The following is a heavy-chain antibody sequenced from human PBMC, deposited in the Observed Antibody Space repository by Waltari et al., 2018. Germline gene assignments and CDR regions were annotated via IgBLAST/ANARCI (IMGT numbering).Heavy chain of an antibody. D-gene: IGHD2-15*01. CDR2: IWYDGSNK. Sequence: QVQLVESGGGVVQPGRSLRLSCAASGFTFSSYGMHWVRQAPGKGLEWVAVIWYDGSNKYYADSVKGRFTISRDNSKNTLYLQMNSLRAEDTAVYYCAKDHAGYCSGGSCALLGYWGQGTLVTVSS. J-gene: IGHJ4*02. CDR3: AKDHAGYCSGGSCALLGY. CDR1: GFTFSSYG. V-gene: IGHV3-33*06.